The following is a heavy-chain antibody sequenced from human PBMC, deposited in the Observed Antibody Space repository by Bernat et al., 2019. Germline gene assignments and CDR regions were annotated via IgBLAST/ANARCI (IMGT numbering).Heavy chain of an antibody. CDR3: AKDGGPRRYYDILTGYPPDVDNWFDP. CDR1: GFTFDDYA. Sequence: EVQLVESGGGLVQPGRSLRLSCAASGFTFDDYAMHWVRQAPGKGLEWVSGISWNSGSIGYADSVKGRFTISRDNAKNSLYLQMNSLRAEDTALHYCAKDGGPRRYYDILTGYPPDVDNWFDPWGQGTLVTVSS. V-gene: IGHV3-9*01. J-gene: IGHJ5*02. D-gene: IGHD3-9*01. CDR2: ISWNSGSI.